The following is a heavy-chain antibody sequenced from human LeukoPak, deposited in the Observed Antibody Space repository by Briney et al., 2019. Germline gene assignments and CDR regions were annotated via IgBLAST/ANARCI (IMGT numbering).Heavy chain of an antibody. CDR2: ITSGGDT. D-gene: IGHD3-10*01. V-gene: IGHV3-13*01. CDR1: GFTFSSYD. CDR3: ARDGYGSGSSDY. J-gene: IGHJ4*02. Sequence: GGSLRLSCAASGFTFSSYDIHWVRQPPGKGLEWASTITSGGDTYSPDSVKGRISVFRENGKNSVFLQMNSLRAGDTAMYYCARDGYGSGSSDYWGQGTLVTVSS.